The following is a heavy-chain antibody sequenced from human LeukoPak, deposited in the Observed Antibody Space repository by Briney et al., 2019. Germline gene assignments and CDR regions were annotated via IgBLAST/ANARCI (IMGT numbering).Heavy chain of an antibody. CDR3: ARHRRKYTREYHFDS. Sequence: PSETLSLTCTVSGGSISGYYWGWMRQRPGRGLQWIGFISETGSTDYNPPLERRITMSVDNSRNQVSLRVRYATAADTAIHYCARHRRKYTREYHFDSWGQGILVSVSS. CDR2: ISETGST. V-gene: IGHV4-59*08. CDR1: GGSISGYY. J-gene: IGHJ4*02. D-gene: IGHD6-6*01.